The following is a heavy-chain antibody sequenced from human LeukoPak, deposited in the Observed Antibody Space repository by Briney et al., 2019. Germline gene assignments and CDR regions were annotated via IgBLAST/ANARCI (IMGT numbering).Heavy chain of an antibody. V-gene: IGHV4-34*01. D-gene: IGHD3-16*01. J-gene: IGHJ4*02. CDR3: ARLPRGLIRSY. CDR2: IYHGGST. Sequence: SETLSLTCAVYGGSFSGYYWSWIRQPPGKGLEWIGTIYHGGSTDSYTGRTYYKSSFKSRVTISVDTSNNQFSLTMASVTAADTAVYYCARLPRGLIRSYWGQGTLVTVSS. CDR1: GGSFSGYY.